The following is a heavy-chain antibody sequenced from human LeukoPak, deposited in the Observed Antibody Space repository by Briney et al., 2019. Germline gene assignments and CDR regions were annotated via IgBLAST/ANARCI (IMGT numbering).Heavy chain of an antibody. CDR3: ARGAWFGELFWFDP. D-gene: IGHD3-10*01. Sequence: TLSLTCTVSGGSISSGSYCWSWIRQPAGKGLEWIGHIHTSGNTNYNPSLKSRVTISVDTSKNQFSLKLSSVTAADTAVYYCARGAWFGELFWFDPWGQGTLVTVSS. CDR2: IHTSGNT. CDR1: GGSISSGSYC. J-gene: IGHJ5*02. V-gene: IGHV4-61*09.